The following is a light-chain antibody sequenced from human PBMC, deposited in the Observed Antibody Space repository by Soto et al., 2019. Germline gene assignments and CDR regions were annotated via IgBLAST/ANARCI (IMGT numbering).Light chain of an antibody. CDR1: QSLLDSDDGNTY. J-gene: IGKJ4*01. Sequence: DIVMTQTPLSLTVTPGEPASISCRSSQSLLDSDDGNTYLDWYLQKPGQSPQLLIYTVSYRASGVPDRFSGSGSGTDFTLKISRVEAEDVGVYYCMQRIEFPLTFGGGTKVRSN. CDR3: MQRIEFPLT. CDR2: TVS. V-gene: IGKV2-40*01.